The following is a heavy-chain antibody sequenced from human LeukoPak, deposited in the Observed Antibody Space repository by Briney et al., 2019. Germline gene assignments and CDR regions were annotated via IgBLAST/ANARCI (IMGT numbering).Heavy chain of an antibody. CDR3: ARPGLVSSSGAFDI. CDR1: GGSFSGYY. Sequence: SETLSLTCAVYGGSFSGYYWSWIRQPPGKGLEWIGEINHSGSTNYNPSLKSRVTISVDTSKNQFSLKLSSVTAADTAVYYCARPGLVSSSGAFDIWGQGTMVTVSS. D-gene: IGHD6-6*01. V-gene: IGHV4-34*01. CDR2: INHSGST. J-gene: IGHJ3*02.